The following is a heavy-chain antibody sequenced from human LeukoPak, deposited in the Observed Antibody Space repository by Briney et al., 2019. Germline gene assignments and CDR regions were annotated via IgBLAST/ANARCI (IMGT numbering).Heavy chain of an antibody. Sequence: PGGSLRLSCAASGFTFSSCEMNWVRQAPGKGLEWVSYISSSGSPIYYADSVKGRFTISRDNAKNSLYLQMNSLRAEDTAVYYCARYCSTTSCYDADYWGQGTLVTVSS. V-gene: IGHV3-48*03. J-gene: IGHJ4*02. D-gene: IGHD2-2*01. CDR3: ARYCSTTSCYDADY. CDR1: GFTFSSCE. CDR2: ISSSGSPI.